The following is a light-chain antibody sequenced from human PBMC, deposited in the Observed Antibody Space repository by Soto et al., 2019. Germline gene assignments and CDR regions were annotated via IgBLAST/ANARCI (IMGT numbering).Light chain of an antibody. V-gene: IGKV3-11*01. Sequence: EIVMTQSPATLSASPGERATLSCRASQSVRSNLAWYQQKPGQAPRLLIYDASNRATGIPARFSGSGSGTDFTLTISSLEPEDFAVYYCQQRSNWPVFGGGTKVDNK. CDR1: QSVRSN. CDR3: QQRSNWPV. CDR2: DAS. J-gene: IGKJ4*01.